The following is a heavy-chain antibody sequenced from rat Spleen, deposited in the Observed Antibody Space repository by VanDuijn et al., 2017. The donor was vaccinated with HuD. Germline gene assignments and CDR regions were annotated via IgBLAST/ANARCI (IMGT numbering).Heavy chain of an antibody. Sequence: EVQLMESGGGLVQPGRSMKLSCAASGLSFSNYDMAWVRQAPGKGLEWVASISTGGGNTYYLDSVKGRFTISRDNAKNTQYLQMDSLRSEDTATYYCSTSTVPLFDYWGQGVMVTVSS. CDR2: ISTGGGNT. J-gene: IGHJ2*01. D-gene: IGHD3-3*01. CDR1: GLSFSNYD. CDR3: STSTVPLFDY. V-gene: IGHV5S13*01.